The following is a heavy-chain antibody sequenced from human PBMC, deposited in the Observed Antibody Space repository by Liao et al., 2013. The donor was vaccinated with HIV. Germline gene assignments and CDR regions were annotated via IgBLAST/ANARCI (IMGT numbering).Heavy chain of an antibody. CDR3: ARAGFWSGSDY. J-gene: IGHJ4*02. CDR1: GGSISSYY. D-gene: IGHD3-3*01. Sequence: QVQLQESGPGLVKPSETLSLTCTVSGGSISSYYWSWIRQPPGKGLEWIGYIYYSGSTNYNPSLKSRVTISVDTSKNQFSLKLSSVTAADTAVYYCARAGFWSGSDYWAREPWSPSPQ. V-gene: IGHV4-59*01. CDR2: IYYSGST.